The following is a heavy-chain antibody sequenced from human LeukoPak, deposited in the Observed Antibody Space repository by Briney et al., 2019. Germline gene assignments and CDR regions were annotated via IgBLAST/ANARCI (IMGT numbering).Heavy chain of an antibody. CDR3: AATPAVAGRTSFDY. J-gene: IGHJ4*02. CDR2: IYTSGST. D-gene: IGHD6-19*01. V-gene: IGHV4-61*02. CDR1: GGSFSSGSFY. Sequence: SQTLSLTCTVSGGSFSSGSFYWSWIRQPAGKGLEWIGRIYTSGSTNYNPSLKSRVAISIDTSKDQVSLKLNSVTAADTAVYYCAATPAVAGRTSFDYWGQGALVTVSS.